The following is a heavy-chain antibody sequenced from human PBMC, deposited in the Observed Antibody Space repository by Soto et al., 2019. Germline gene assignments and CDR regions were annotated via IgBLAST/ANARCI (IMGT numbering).Heavy chain of an antibody. Sequence: PSETLSLTCAVYGGSFSGYYWSWIRQPPGKGLEWIGEINHGGSTNYNPSLKSRVTISVDTSKNQFSLKLSSVTAADTAVYYCARVRMVRGVTIQYYYYYYGMDVWGQGTTVTVSS. V-gene: IGHV4-34*01. CDR2: INHGGST. D-gene: IGHD3-10*01. J-gene: IGHJ6*02. CDR1: GGSFSGYY. CDR3: ARVRMVRGVTIQYYYYYYGMDV.